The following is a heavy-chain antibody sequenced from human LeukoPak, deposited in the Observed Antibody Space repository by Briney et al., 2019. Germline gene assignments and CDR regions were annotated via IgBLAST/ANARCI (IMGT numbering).Heavy chain of an antibody. D-gene: IGHD1-14*01. CDR3: TRYNNDHYDY. CDR1: GFTFGGYG. Sequence: GGSLRLSCAGSGFTFGGYGIHWFRQTPGKGLEWVAVIAYDGSRAFYADSVKGRFTISRDNSKNTMSVQMDDLRAEDTAVYYCTRYNNDHYDYWGQGTLVTVSS. V-gene: IGHV3-33*01. CDR2: IAYDGSRA. J-gene: IGHJ4*02.